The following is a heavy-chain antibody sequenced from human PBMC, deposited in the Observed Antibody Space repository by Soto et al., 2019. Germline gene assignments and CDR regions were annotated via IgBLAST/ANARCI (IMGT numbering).Heavy chain of an antibody. J-gene: IGHJ3*02. Sequence: GASVKVSCKASGYTFTSYAMHWVRQAPGQRLEWMGWINAGNGNTKYSQKFQGRVTITRDTSASTAYMELSSLRSEDTAVYYCARPAARGVTIFGVVKNAFDIWGQGTMVTVS. CDR3: ARPAARGVTIFGVVKNAFDI. V-gene: IGHV1-3*01. D-gene: IGHD3-3*01. CDR1: GYTFTSYA. CDR2: INAGNGNT.